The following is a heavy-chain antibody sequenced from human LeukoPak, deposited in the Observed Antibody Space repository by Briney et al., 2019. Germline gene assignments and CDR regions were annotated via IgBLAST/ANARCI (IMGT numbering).Heavy chain of an antibody. V-gene: IGHV3-15*01. Sequence: PGGSLRLSCAASGFTFSNAWMSWVRQAPGKGLVWVGRIKSKTEGGTTDYAAPVKGRFTISRDDSKNTLYLQMNSLKTEDTAVYYCTTASWQAYYYYYYYMDVWGKGTTVTVSS. J-gene: IGHJ6*03. CDR1: GFTFSNAW. D-gene: IGHD6-13*01. CDR3: TTASWQAYYYYYYYMDV. CDR2: IKSKTEGGTT.